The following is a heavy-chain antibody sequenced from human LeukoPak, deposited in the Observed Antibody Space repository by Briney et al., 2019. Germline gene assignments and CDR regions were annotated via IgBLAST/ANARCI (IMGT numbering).Heavy chain of an antibody. D-gene: IGHD2-2*01. CDR2: IIPIFGTA. CDR3: ARGLVVVPAAPYGMDV. V-gene: IGHV1-69*13. Sequence: ASVKVSCKASGGTFSSYAISWVRQAPGQGLEWMGGIIPIFGTANYAQKFQGRVTITADESTSTAYMELSSLRSEDTAVYCCARGLVVVPAAPYGMDVWGQGTTVTVSS. CDR1: GGTFSSYA. J-gene: IGHJ6*02.